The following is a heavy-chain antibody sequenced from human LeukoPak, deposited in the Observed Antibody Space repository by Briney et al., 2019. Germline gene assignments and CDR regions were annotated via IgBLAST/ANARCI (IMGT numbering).Heavy chain of an antibody. J-gene: IGHJ6*04. D-gene: IGHD2/OR15-2a*01. V-gene: IGHV3-23*01. CDR2: IGSDNKP. Sequence: PGGSLRLSCEASGFTFSAYAMTWVRQAPGKGLELVSSIGSDNKPHYSESVKGRFAISRDNCKSMLFLQLNSLRAEDTALYYCARDLHYFVAMAVWGERNSASVSS. CDR1: GFTFSAYA. CDR3: ARDLHYFVAMAV.